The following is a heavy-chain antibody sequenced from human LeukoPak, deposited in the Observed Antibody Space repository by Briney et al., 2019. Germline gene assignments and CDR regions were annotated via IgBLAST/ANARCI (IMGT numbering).Heavy chain of an antibody. Sequence: SETLSLTCAAYGGSFSGYYWSWIRQPPGKGLEWIGEINHSGSTNYNPSLKSRVTISVDTSKNQFSLKLSSVTAADTAVYYCARVFVVVPAANNWFDPWGQGTLVTVSS. J-gene: IGHJ5*02. D-gene: IGHD2-2*01. CDR2: INHSGST. V-gene: IGHV4-34*01. CDR1: GGSFSGYY. CDR3: ARVFVVVPAANNWFDP.